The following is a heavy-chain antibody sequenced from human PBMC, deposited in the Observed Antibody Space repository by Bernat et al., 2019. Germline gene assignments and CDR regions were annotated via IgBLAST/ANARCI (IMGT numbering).Heavy chain of an antibody. CDR1: GVSMSSGFYY. J-gene: IGHJ4*02. D-gene: IGHD2-15*01. CDR2: IPTSGST. CDR3: ARDDVGVVGFAY. Sequence: QVQLQESGPGLVKPLQTLSLTCTVSGVSMSSGFYYWNWIRQPAGKGLEWIGRIPTSGSTNYNPSLKNRVTISIDTSKNQFSLKLRSVTAADTAVYYCARDDVGVVGFAYWGQGSLVTVSS. V-gene: IGHV4-61*02.